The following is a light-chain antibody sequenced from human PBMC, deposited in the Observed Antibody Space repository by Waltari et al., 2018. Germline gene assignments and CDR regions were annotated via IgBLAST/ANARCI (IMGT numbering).Light chain of an antibody. Sequence: SYELTQPPSVSVSPGQTASITCSGDKLGDKYACWYQQKPGQSPVLVIYQDSKRPSGIPVGFSGSNSGNTATLTIGGTQAMDEADYYCQAWDSSTGVFGGGTKLTVL. V-gene: IGLV3-1*01. CDR1: KLGDKY. CDR3: QAWDSSTGV. J-gene: IGLJ3*02. CDR2: QDS.